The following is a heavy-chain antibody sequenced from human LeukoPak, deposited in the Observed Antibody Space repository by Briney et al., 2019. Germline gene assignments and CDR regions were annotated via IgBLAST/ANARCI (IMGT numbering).Heavy chain of an antibody. J-gene: IGHJ4*02. Sequence: ASVKVSCKASGYTFTSYDINWVRQATGQGLEWMGWMNPNSGNTGYAQKFQGRVTMTRDTSISTAYMELSSLRSEDTAVYYCARGQTGDYRFDYWGQGTLVTVSS. CDR3: ARGQTGDYRFDY. CDR2: MNPNSGNT. V-gene: IGHV1-8*01. CDR1: GYTFTSYD. D-gene: IGHD2-21*01.